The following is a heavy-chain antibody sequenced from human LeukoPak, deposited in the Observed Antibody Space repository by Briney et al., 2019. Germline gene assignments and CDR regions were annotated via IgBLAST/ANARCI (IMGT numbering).Heavy chain of an antibody. D-gene: IGHD4-17*01. CDR3: ARDLPVTIYY. CDR1: GFTFSSYS. CDR2: ISSSSSYI. J-gene: IGHJ4*02. Sequence: GGSLRLSCAASGFTFSSYSMNWVRQAPGKGLEWVSSISSSSSYIYYADSVKGRFTISRDNAKNSLYLQMNSLRAEDTAVYHCARDLPVTIYYWGQGTLVTVSS. V-gene: IGHV3-21*01.